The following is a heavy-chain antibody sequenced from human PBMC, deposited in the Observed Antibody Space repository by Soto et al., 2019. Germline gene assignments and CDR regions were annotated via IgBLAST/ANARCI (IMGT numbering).Heavy chain of an antibody. CDR3: AKETNSKGYYYIDV. V-gene: IGHV3-30*18. CDR1: GFTFSSYG. D-gene: IGHD1-1*01. Sequence: GGSLRLSCAASGFTFSSYGMHWVRQAPGKGLEWVAVISYDGSNKYYADSVKGRFTISRDNSKNTLHLQMNSLRAEETSVYYCAKETNSKGYYYIDVWGKGTTVTVSS. CDR2: ISYDGSNK. J-gene: IGHJ6*03.